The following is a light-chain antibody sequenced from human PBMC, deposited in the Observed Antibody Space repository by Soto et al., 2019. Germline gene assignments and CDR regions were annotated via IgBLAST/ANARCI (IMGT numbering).Light chain of an antibody. J-gene: IGLJ1*01. CDR3: SAYTSGSTIVV. CDR2: ASS. CDR1: SSDVGGYNY. V-gene: IGLV2-14*01. Sequence: QPVLTQPASVSGSPGQSITISCTGTSSDVGGYNYVSWYQHHPGKAPRLMIYASSNRPSGVSPRFSGYRSGNTASLTISGLQAEDEADYYCSAYTSGSTIVVFAAGTKATVL.